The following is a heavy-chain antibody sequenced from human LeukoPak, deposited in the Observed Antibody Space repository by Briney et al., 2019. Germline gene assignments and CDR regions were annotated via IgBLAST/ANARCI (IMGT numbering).Heavy chain of an antibody. CDR2: ISYVGSNK. CDR1: GFTFSSYG. CDR3: AKTGLLLWFGELSRNDY. Sequence: GSLRLSCAASGFTFSSYGMHWVREAPGKGLEWVAVISYVGSNKYYADSVKGRFTISRDNSKNTLYLQMNSLRAEDTAVYYCAKTGLLLWFGELSRNDYWGQGTLVTVSS. D-gene: IGHD3-10*01. J-gene: IGHJ4*02. V-gene: IGHV3-30*18.